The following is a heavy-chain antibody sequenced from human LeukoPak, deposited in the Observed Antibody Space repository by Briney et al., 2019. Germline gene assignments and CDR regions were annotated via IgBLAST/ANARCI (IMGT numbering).Heavy chain of an antibody. J-gene: IGHJ4*02. CDR3: ARARDGYNLYLY. Sequence: ASVKVSCKASGYTFTDYYIYWVRQAPGQGLEWMGWINPDSGDTNYAQEFQGRVTMTRDTSISTAYMELGRLRSDDTAVYYCARARDGYNLYLYWGQGTLVTVSS. CDR1: GYTFTDYY. D-gene: IGHD5-24*01. CDR2: INPDSGDT. V-gene: IGHV1-2*02.